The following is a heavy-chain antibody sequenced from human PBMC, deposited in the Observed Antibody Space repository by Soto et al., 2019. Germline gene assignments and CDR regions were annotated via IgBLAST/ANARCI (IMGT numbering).Heavy chain of an antibody. CDR2: IYNHGQI. J-gene: IGHJ4*02. V-gene: IGHV3-53*01. CDR3: VRVTGAERH. CDR1: GFIVSRSH. D-gene: IGHD7-27*01. Sequence: EVQLVESGGGLTQPGGSLRLSCVVSGFIVSRSHMMWVRQAPGKGLEGFSVIYNHGQINYVDPVKGRFTIARDNSKNTIYLQMNSLKVEDTAVYYCVRVTGAERHWGQGALVTVSS.